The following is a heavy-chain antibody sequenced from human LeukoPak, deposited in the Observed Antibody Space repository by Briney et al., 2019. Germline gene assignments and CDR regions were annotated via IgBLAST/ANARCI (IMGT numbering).Heavy chain of an antibody. CDR1: GGSISSFY. Sequence: SETLSLTCTLSGGSISSFYWSWIRQSPGKGLEWIGYIYKSGSTNYNPSLKSRVTISVDTPNNQFSLKLNSVTAADTAVYYCARGAYSSSSNWFDPWGQGTLVTVSS. V-gene: IGHV4-59*01. CDR2: IYKSGST. J-gene: IGHJ5*02. D-gene: IGHD6-6*01. CDR3: ARGAYSSSSNWFDP.